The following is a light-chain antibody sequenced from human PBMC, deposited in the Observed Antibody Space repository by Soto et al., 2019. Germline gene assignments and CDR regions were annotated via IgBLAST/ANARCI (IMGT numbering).Light chain of an antibody. CDR3: QQYNNWPPLT. Sequence: DIVVTQSPATLSVSPGERATLSCRASQSVSSDLAWYQQKPGQAPRLLIYGASTRATGIPARFSGSGSGTEFTLTISSLQSEDFAVYYCQQYNNWPPLTLGGGTKVDIK. CDR1: QSVSSD. J-gene: IGKJ4*01. CDR2: GAS. V-gene: IGKV3-15*01.